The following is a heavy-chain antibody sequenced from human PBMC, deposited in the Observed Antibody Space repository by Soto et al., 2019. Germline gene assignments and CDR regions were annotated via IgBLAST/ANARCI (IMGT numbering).Heavy chain of an antibody. V-gene: IGHV4-34*01. CDR3: XRVLAARASRDFDY. CDR2: INRSGGT. J-gene: IGHJ4*02. Sequence: SETLSLTCAVYGGSFSDYYWSWIRQPPGKGLEWIGDINRSGGTNYNPSLKSRVTISVDTSKNQFSLKLSSVTAADTAVYYCXRVLAARASRDFDYWGQGTLVTVSS. D-gene: IGHD6-6*01. CDR1: GGSFSDYY.